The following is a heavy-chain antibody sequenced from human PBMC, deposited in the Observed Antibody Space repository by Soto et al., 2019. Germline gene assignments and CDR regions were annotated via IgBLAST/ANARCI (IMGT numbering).Heavy chain of an antibody. J-gene: IGHJ4*02. Sequence: PSETLSLTCTVSGGSIRSGGNYWSWIRQHPGKGLEWIGYIYYSGITYYNPSLKSRVTISVDTSKNQFSLKLSSVTAADTAVYYCARVGDVVATKYYFDYWGQGTLVTVSS. CDR1: GGSIRSGGNY. CDR2: IYYSGIT. CDR3: ARVGDVVATKYYFDY. D-gene: IGHD5-12*01. V-gene: IGHV4-31*03.